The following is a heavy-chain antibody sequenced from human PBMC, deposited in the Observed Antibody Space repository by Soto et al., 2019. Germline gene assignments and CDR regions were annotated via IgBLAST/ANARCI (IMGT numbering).Heavy chain of an antibody. CDR2: ISYDGSNK. CDR3: ARDRYDFWSGFHFLFDY. Sequence: PGGSLRLSCAASGFTFSSYAMHWVRQAPGKGLEWVAVISYDGSNKYYADSVKGRFTIPRDNSKNTLYLQMNSLRAEDTAVYYCARDRYDFWSGFHFLFDYWGQGTLVTVSS. V-gene: IGHV3-30-3*01. D-gene: IGHD3-3*01. CDR1: GFTFSSYA. J-gene: IGHJ4*02.